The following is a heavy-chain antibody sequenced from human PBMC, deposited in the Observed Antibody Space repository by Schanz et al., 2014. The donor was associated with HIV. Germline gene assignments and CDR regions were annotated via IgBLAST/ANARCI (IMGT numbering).Heavy chain of an antibody. V-gene: IGHV3-23*01. CDR2: ITGSGVST. CDR1: GFNFNNYA. J-gene: IGHJ4*02. CDR3: AKPEYDSRGNSQSHFDS. Sequence: EVQLLESGGGLEQPGGSLRLSCAASGFNFNNYAMTWVRQAPGKGLEWVSGITGSGVSTYYADSVKGRFTISRDNSKNTLYLQMTTLRTEDTAVYYCAKPEYDSRGNSQSHFDSWGQGTLVTVSS. D-gene: IGHD3-22*01.